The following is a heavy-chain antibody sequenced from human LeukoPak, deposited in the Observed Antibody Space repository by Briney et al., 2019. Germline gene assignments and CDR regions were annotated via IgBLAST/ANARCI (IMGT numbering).Heavy chain of an antibody. CDR1: GGSICSYY. CDR2: ISYSGST. CDR3: AREVGGQLLVLGNYYYMDV. Sequence: PSETLSLTCTVSGGSICSYYWSWIRQPPGKGLEWMGYISYSGSTNYNPSLKSRVTISVDTSKNQFSLKLSSVTAADTAVCYCAREVGGQLLVLGNYYYMDVWGKGTTVTVSS. J-gene: IGHJ6*03. V-gene: IGHV4-59*01. D-gene: IGHD6-13*01.